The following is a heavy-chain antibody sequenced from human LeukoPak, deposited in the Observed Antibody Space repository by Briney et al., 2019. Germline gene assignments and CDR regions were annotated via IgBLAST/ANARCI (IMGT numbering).Heavy chain of an antibody. CDR3: AREGAAAGTDY. CDR1: GFTFSSYG. Sequence: PGGSLRLSCAASGFTFSSYGMHWVRQAPGKGLEWVAVIWYDGSNKYYADSVKGRITISRDNSKNTLYLQMNSLRAEDTAVYYCAREGAAAGTDYWGQGTLVTVSS. J-gene: IGHJ4*02. CDR2: IWYDGSNK. V-gene: IGHV3-33*01. D-gene: IGHD6-13*01.